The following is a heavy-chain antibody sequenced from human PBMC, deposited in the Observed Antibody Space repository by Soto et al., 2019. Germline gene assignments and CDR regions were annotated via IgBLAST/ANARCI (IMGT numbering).Heavy chain of an antibody. CDR1: GGSISSYY. CDR3: ARGGSSSWYAHAKPDFDY. D-gene: IGHD6-13*01. J-gene: IGHJ4*02. CDR2: IYYSGST. V-gene: IGHV4-59*01. Sequence: PSETLSLTCTVSGGSISSYYWSWIRQPPGKGLEWIGYIYYSGSTNYNPSLKSRVTISVDTSKNQFSLKLSSVTAADTAVYYCARGGSSSWYAHAKPDFDYWGQGTLVTVSS.